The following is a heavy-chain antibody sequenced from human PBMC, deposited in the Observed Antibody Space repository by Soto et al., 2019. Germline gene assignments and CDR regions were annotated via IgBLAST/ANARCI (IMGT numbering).Heavy chain of an antibody. D-gene: IGHD4-17*01. J-gene: IGHJ3*02. V-gene: IGHV3-23*01. CDR1: GFIFSTYA. CDR3: AHPRGYGVFDAVDI. Sequence: GGSLRLSCAASGFIFSTYAMNWVRQAPGKGLEWVSAISSSGDSAYYAESVRGRFTISRDNSINTLYLQMRSLRPEDTAVYYCAHPRGYGVFDAVDIWGQGTMVTVSS. CDR2: ISSSGDSA.